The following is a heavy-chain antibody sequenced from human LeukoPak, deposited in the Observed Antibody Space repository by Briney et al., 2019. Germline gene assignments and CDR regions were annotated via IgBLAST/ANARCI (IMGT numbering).Heavy chain of an antibody. D-gene: IGHD3-9*01. Sequence: PSETLSLTCTVSGGSISSGGYYWSWIRQHPGKGLEWIGYIYYSGSTYYNPSLKSRVTISVDTSKNQFSLKLSSVTAADTAVYYCARAYYDILTGHSFDYWGQGTLVTVSS. J-gene: IGHJ4*02. CDR1: GGSISSGGYY. V-gene: IGHV4-31*03. CDR2: IYYSGST. CDR3: ARAYYDILTGHSFDY.